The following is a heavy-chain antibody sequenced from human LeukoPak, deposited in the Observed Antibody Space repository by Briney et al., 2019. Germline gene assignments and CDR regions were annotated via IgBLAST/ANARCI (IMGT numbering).Heavy chain of an antibody. V-gene: IGHV1-18*01. J-gene: IGHJ5*02. D-gene: IGHD3-16*02. CDR1: GYTFTSNG. CDR2: ISAYNGNT. CDR3: ARDNSVGDIAWWFDP. Sequence: ASVKVSCKASGYTFTSNGISWVRQAPGQGLEWMGWISAYNGNTNYEQKLQGRVTMTTDTSTSTDYMELSSLRSEDTAVYYCARDNSVGDIAWWFDPWGQGTLVTVSS.